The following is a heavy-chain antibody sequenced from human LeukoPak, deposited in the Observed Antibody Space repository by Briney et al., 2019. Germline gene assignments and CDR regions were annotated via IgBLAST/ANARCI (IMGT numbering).Heavy chain of an antibody. J-gene: IGHJ3*02. V-gene: IGHV4-38-2*02. CDR1: GYSISSGFH. CDR2: KYHTRST. Sequence: SETLSLTCAVSGYSISSGFHWGWIRQPPGKGLEGIGSKYHTRSTYYKQSLRSRVTISVDKSKNQFSLKLSSVAAADTAGYYCAIDGQRSSGSNCYFVDIWRQGTMVSVSS. CDR3: AIDGQRSSGSNCYFVDI. D-gene: IGHD2-2*01.